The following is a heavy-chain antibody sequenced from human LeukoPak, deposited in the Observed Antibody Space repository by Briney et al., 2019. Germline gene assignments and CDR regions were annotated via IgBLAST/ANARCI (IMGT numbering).Heavy chain of an antibody. CDR2: INHSGST. CDR1: GGSFSGYY. V-gene: IGHV4-34*01. CDR3: ARQYCSGGSCYHYYMDV. D-gene: IGHD2-15*01. Sequence: SETLSLTCAVYGGSFSGYYWSWIRHPPGKGLEWIWEINHSGSTNYNPSLKSRVTISVDTSKNQFSLKLSSVTAADTAVYYCARQYCSGGSCYHYYMDVWGKGTTVTVSS. J-gene: IGHJ6*03.